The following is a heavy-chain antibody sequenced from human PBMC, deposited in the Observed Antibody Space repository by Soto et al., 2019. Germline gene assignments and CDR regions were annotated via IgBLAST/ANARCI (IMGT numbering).Heavy chain of an antibody. J-gene: IGHJ6*03. CDR3: AKYRGPSWGEIYMDV. D-gene: IGHD2-2*01. CDR1: GFTFSGYA. Sequence: PGGSLRLSCAASGFTFSGYAMSWVRQAPGKGLEWVSGINKGGDTIKDADSVRGRFIISRDNPKNTLYLQMNSLGAEDTAVYYCAKYRGPSWGEIYMDVWGKGTTVTVSS. CDR2: INKGGDTI. V-gene: IGHV3-23*01.